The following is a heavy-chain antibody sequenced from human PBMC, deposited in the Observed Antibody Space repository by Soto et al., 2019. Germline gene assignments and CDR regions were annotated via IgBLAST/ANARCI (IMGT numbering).Heavy chain of an antibody. CDR3: ARSSGRRHVFTFDYGLDV. CDR2: SSSSGGYT. J-gene: IGHJ6*02. D-gene: IGHD3-16*01. Sequence: QVQLVESGGGLVEPGGSLRLSCAASGFSVGDNYMTWIRQAPGKGLEWLSYSSSSGGYTNYADSVKGRFTISRDNAKNALYLQMDRLRAEDTAVYFWARSSGRRHVFTFDYGLDVWGQGTTVTVSS. CDR1: GFSVGDNY. V-gene: IGHV3-11*06.